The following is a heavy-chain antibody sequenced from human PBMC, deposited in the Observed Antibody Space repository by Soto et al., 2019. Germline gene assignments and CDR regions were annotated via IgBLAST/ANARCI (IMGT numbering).Heavy chain of an antibody. Sequence: QVQLQESGPGLVKPSQTLSLTCTVSGGSISSGGYYWSWIRQHPGKGLEWIGYIDYSGSTYYNPSLKSRVTISVDTSKNQFSLKLSSVTAADTAVYYCARSARSAFSTYGDYASYWFDPWGQGTLVTVSS. J-gene: IGHJ5*02. V-gene: IGHV4-31*03. CDR3: ARSARSAFSTYGDYASYWFDP. D-gene: IGHD4-17*01. CDR2: IDYSGST. CDR1: GGSISSGGYY.